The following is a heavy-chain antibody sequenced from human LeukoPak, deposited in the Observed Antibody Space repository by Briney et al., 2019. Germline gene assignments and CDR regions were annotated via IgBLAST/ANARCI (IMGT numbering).Heavy chain of an antibody. CDR3: AKDRDPYYYDSSGYYRFDY. V-gene: IGHV3-23*01. CDR1: GFTFSSYE. D-gene: IGHD3-22*01. CDR2: ISGSGGST. Sequence: GGSLRLSCAASGFTFSSYEMNWVRQAPGKGLEWVSAISGSGGSTYYADSVKGRFTISRDNSKNTLYLQMNSLRAEDTAVYYCAKDRDPYYYDSSGYYRFDYWGQGTLVTVSS. J-gene: IGHJ4*02.